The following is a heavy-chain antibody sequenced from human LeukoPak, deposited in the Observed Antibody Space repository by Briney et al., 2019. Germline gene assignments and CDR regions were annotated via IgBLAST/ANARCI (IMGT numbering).Heavy chain of an antibody. CDR2: IYYSGST. CDR3: ARDRSYGGSRFDT. CDR1: GGSISSGGYS. V-gene: IGHV4-30-4*07. J-gene: IGHJ5*02. D-gene: IGHD1-26*01. Sequence: SETLSLTCAVSGGSISSGGYSWSWIRQPPGKGLEWIGYIYYSGSTYYNPSLKSRVTISVDTSKNQFSLKLSSVTAADTAVYYCARDRSYGGSRFDTWGQGILVTVSS.